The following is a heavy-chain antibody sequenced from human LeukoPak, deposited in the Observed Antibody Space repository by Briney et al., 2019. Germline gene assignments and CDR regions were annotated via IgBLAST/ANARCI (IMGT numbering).Heavy chain of an antibody. CDR3: AKRIAVAGTRYFQD. CDR2: ISGSGGST. Sequence: GGSLRLSCAASGFSFSSYVMNWVRQAPGKGLEWVSAISGSGGSTYYADSVKGRFTISRDNSKNTLYLQMNSLRAEDTAIYYCAKRIAVAGTRYFQDWGQGTLVTVSS. CDR1: GFSFSSYV. V-gene: IGHV3-23*01. J-gene: IGHJ1*01. D-gene: IGHD6-19*01.